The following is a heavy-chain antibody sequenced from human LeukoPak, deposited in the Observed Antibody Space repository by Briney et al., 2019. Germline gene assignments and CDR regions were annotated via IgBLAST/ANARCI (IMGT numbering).Heavy chain of an antibody. CDR1: GFTVTNNY. CDR3: ASPGKYYDGSSHWYFDV. Sequence: GGSLRLSCAASGFTVTNNYISWVRQAPGKGLEWVSVNYAGDKTYYSGSVKGRFTISRDNSKNTLYLQMTSLRAEDTADYYGASPGKYYDGSSHWYFDVWGRGTVVTVSS. J-gene: IGHJ2*01. V-gene: IGHV3-66*02. D-gene: IGHD3-22*01. CDR2: NYAGDKT.